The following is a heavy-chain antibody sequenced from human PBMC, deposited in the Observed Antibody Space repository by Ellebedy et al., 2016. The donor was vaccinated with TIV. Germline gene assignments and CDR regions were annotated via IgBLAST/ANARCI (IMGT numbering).Heavy chain of an antibody. CDR1: GFTFSTYW. J-gene: IGHJ4*02. CDR2: IKQDGSEK. Sequence: GGSLRLXXAASGFTFSTYWMHWVRQAPGKGLKWVANIKQDGSEKYYVDSVKGRFTISRDNAKNSLYLQMNSLRAEDTAVYYCAREVGGGGAYWGQGTLVTVSS. CDR3: AREVGGGGAY. D-gene: IGHD2-21*01. V-gene: IGHV3-7*01.